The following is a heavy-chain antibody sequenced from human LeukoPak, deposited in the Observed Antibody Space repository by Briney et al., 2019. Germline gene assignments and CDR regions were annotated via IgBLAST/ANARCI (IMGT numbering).Heavy chain of an antibody. CDR2: ISGGGGST. CDR1: GFTFTSYS. J-gene: IGHJ4*02. V-gene: IGHV3-23*01. D-gene: IGHD3-16*01. Sequence: GGSLRLSCAASGFTFTSYSMNWVRQAPGKGLEWVSTISGGGGSTYYADSVKGRFTISRDNSKNTLYLQVNSLRAEDTAVYSCAEGGKGGVTPFDYWGQGTLVTVSS. CDR3: AEGGKGGVTPFDY.